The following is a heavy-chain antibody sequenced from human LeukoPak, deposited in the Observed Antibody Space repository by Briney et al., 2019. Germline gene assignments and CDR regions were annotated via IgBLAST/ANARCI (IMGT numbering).Heavy chain of an antibody. V-gene: IGHV5-51*01. D-gene: IGHD3-10*01. Sequence: GESLKISCKASGYSFTNYLSGWVRQLRGKGLVWMGIIYPGDSNTRYSPSFQDQVLISADKSVSTTYLHWGSLQASDTAMYFCARRGSSTSDAVDIWGQGTMVTVS. J-gene: IGHJ3*02. CDR3: ARRGSSTSDAVDI. CDR2: IYPGDSNT. CDR1: GYSFTNYL.